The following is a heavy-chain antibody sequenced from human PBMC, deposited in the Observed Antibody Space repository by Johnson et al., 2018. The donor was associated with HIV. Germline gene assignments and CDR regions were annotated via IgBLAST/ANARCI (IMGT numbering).Heavy chain of an antibody. J-gene: IGHJ3*02. CDR3: ARGPSLEWLSGDGFDM. V-gene: IGHV3-48*04. CDR1: GFTFSNAW. CDR2: ISSSGSTI. D-gene: IGHD3-3*01. Sequence: EVQLVESGGGLVKPGGSLRLSCAASGFTFSNAWMSWVRQAPGKGLEWVSYISSSGSTIYYADSVKGQFTISRDNSKNTLHLQMNSLRVEETAMYSCARGPSLEWLSGDGFDMWGQGTMVTVYS.